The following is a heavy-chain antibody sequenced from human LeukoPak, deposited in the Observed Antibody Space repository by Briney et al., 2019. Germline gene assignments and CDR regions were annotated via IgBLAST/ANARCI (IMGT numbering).Heavy chain of an antibody. D-gene: IGHD1-26*01. CDR3: ARDRGSRFDY. V-gene: IGHV3-48*01. Sequence: GGSLRLSCAASGFTFSRYSMNWVRQAPGKGLEWVSYISSSSSTIYYADSVKGRFTISRDNAKNSLYLQMNSLRAEDTAVYYCARDRGSRFDYWGQGTLVTVSS. CDR2: ISSSSSTI. J-gene: IGHJ4*02. CDR1: GFTFSRYS.